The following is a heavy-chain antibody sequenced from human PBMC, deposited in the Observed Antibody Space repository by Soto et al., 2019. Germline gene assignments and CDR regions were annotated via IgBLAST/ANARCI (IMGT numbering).Heavy chain of an antibody. Sequence: GGSLRLSCAASGFTFSSYDMHWVRQATGKGLEWVSAIGTAGDTYYPGSVKGRFTISRENAKNSLYLQMSSLRAGDTAVYYCARGGYLGHSGSSTGFDYYYYGMDVWGQGTTVTVSS. D-gene: IGHD6-6*01. J-gene: IGHJ6*02. CDR2: IGTAGDT. CDR1: GFTFSSYD. CDR3: ARGGYLGHSGSSTGFDYYYYGMDV. V-gene: IGHV3-13*01.